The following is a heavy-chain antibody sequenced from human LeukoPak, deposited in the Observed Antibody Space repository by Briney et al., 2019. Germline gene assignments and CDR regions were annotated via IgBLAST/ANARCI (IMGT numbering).Heavy chain of an antibody. J-gene: IGHJ5*02. Sequence: ASVKVSCKASGYTFTSYGISWVRQAPGQGLEWMGWISAYNGNTNYAQKLQGRVTMTTDTSTSTAYMELRSLRSDDTDVYYCARDHRRYYYDSSGYTNWFDPWGQGTLVTVSS. V-gene: IGHV1-18*01. CDR1: GYTFTSYG. CDR2: ISAYNGNT. D-gene: IGHD3-22*01. CDR3: ARDHRRYYYDSSGYTNWFDP.